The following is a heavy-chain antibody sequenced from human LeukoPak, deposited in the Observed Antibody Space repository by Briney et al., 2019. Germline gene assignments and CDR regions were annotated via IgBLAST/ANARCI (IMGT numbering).Heavy chain of an antibody. CDR3: ARDSGDSSGYYFDAFDI. D-gene: IGHD3-22*01. Sequence: PGGSLRLSCAASGFTFSSYSMNWVRQAPGKGLEWVSSISSSSSYIYYADSVKGRFTISRDNAKNSLYLQMNSLRAEDTDVYYCARDSGDSSGYYFDAFDIWGQGTMVTVSS. CDR1: GFTFSSYS. J-gene: IGHJ3*02. CDR2: ISSSSSYI. V-gene: IGHV3-21*01.